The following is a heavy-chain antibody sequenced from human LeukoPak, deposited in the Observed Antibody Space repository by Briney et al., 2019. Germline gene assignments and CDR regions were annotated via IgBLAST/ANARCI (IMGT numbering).Heavy chain of an antibody. CDR1: GGSLSSYY. J-gene: IGHJ4*02. Sequence: PSETLSLTCSVSGGSLSSYYWNWIRQPPGKGLEWIGSMYYGGSTNYNPSLKSRVTISVDTSENQFSLKVSSVTAADTAVYYCARHRGSSWYESFDYWGQGILVTVSS. D-gene: IGHD6-13*01. CDR3: ARHRGSSWYESFDY. V-gene: IGHV4-59*08. CDR2: MYYGGST.